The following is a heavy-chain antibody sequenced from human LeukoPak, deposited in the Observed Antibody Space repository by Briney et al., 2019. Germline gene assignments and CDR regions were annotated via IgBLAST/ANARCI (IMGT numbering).Heavy chain of an antibody. CDR2: IYSGGST. V-gene: IGHV3-66*01. Sequence: GGSLGLSCAASGFTFSGSAMHWVRQAPGKGLEWVSVIYSGGSTYYADSVKGRFTISRDNSKNTLYLQMNSLRAEDTAVYYCASGYGDPDLLFYYYGMDVWGQGTTVTVSS. J-gene: IGHJ6*02. D-gene: IGHD4-17*01. CDR3: ASGYGDPDLLFYYYGMDV. CDR1: GFTFSGSA.